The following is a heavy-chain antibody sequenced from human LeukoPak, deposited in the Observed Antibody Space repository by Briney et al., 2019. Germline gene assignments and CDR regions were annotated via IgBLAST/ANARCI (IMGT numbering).Heavy chain of an antibody. CDR1: GYTFTGYY. Sequence: AASVKVSCKASGYTFTGYYMHWVRQAPGQGLEWMGWINPNSGGTNYAQKFQGRVTMTRDTSISTAYMELSRLRSDDTAVYSCARGGGGGSGYGTVDYWGQGTLVTVSS. J-gene: IGHJ4*02. D-gene: IGHD3-22*01. V-gene: IGHV1-2*02. CDR3: ARGGGGGSGYGTVDY. CDR2: INPNSGGT.